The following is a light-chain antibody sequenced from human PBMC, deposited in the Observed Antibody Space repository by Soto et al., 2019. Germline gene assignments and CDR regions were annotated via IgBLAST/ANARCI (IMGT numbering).Light chain of an antibody. CDR1: TGSIANNY. V-gene: IGLV6-57*04. CDR3: QSYDSTNHGV. CDR2: EDY. J-gene: IGLJ3*02. Sequence: NFMLTQPHSVSESPGKTVTISCTRSTGSIANNYVQWYQQRPGSAPTTVIYEDYQRPSGVPDRFSGSVDRSSNSASLTISGLRTEDEADYYCQSYDSTNHGVFGGGTKVTVL.